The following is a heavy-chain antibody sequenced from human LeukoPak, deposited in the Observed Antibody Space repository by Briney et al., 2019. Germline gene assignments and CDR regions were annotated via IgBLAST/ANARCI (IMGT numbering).Heavy chain of an antibody. J-gene: IGHJ6*02. CDR2: IWYDGSNK. CDR1: GFTFSSYG. CDR3: ARHQLSSYYGMDV. Sequence: GGSLRLSCAASGFTFSSYGMHWVRQAPGKGLEWVAVIWYDGSNKYYGDSVKGRFTISRDNSKNTLYLQMNSLRAEDTAVYYCARHQLSSYYGMDVWGQGTTVTVSS. V-gene: IGHV3-33*01. D-gene: IGHD2-2*01.